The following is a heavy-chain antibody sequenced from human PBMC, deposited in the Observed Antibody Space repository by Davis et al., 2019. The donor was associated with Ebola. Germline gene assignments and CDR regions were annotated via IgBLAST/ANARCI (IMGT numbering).Heavy chain of an antibody. CDR3: AGGDFWSGQFDF. Sequence: GESLKISCAASGFTFSSYSMNWVRQAPGKGLEWVSGVSGTGAGTYYADSVKGRFTISRDNSKNTLYLQMNSLRTEDTAVFYCAGGDFWSGQFDFWGQGVLVTVSS. J-gene: IGHJ4*02. D-gene: IGHD3-3*01. CDR2: VSGTGAGT. V-gene: IGHV3-23*01. CDR1: GFTFSSYS.